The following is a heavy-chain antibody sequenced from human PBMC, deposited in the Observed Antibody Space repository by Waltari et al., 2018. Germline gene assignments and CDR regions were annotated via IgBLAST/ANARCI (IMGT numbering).Heavy chain of an antibody. J-gene: IGHJ6*02. Sequence: QVQLVQSGGEVKKPGASVKVSCTASGYSFTNYATSWVRPAPGQGLEWMGWIRADTGNTIYAQNLQGRVTLTADTSSSTAYMELRSLRSDDTAVYYCARPSLGQYYFYGMEVWGQGTTVTVSS. V-gene: IGHV1-18*01. CDR2: IRADTGNT. D-gene: IGHD1-26*01. CDR3: ARPSLGQYYFYGMEV. CDR1: GYSFTNYA.